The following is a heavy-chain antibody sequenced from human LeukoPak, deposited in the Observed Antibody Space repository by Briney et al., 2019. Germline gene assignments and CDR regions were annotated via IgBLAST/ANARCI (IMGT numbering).Heavy chain of an antibody. D-gene: IGHD2-2*01. J-gene: IGHJ4*02. CDR3: ARGGRAGYQLLYF. CDR1: GGSFSGYY. Sequence: SETLSLTCAVYGGSFSGYYWSWIRQPPGKGLEWIGEINHSGSTNYNPSLKSRVTISVDTSKNQFSLKLSSVTAADTAVYYCARGGRAGYQLLYFWGQGTLVTVSS. CDR2: INHSGST. V-gene: IGHV4-34*01.